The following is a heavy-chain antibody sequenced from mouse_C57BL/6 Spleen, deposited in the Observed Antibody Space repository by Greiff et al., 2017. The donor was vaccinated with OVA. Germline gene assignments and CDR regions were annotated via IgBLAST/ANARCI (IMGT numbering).Heavy chain of an antibody. D-gene: IGHD2-4*01. CDR2: IYPGSGNT. Sequence: QVQLQQSGPELVKPGASVKISCKASGYSFTSYYIHWVKQRPGQGLEWIGWIYPGSGNTKYNEKFKGKATLTADTSSSTAYMQLSSLTSEDSAVYCCAGDYDEEVLAYWGQGTLVTVSA. CDR3: AGDYDEEVLAY. J-gene: IGHJ3*01. CDR1: GYSFTSYY. V-gene: IGHV1-66*01.